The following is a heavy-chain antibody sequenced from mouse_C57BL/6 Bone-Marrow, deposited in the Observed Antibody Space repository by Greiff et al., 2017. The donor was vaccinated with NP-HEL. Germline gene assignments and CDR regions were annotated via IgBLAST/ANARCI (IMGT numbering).Heavy chain of an antibody. CDR2: IAPNSGGT. CDR3: ARWGQLRPEYYYAMDY. Sequence: QVQLQQPGAELVKPGASVKLSCKASGYTFTSYWMHWVKQRPGRGLEWIGRIAPNSGGTKYNEKFKSKATLTVDKPSSTAYMQLSSLTSEDSAVYYCARWGQLRPEYYYAMDYWGQGTSVTVSS. D-gene: IGHD3-2*02. J-gene: IGHJ4*01. V-gene: IGHV1-72*01. CDR1: GYTFTSYW.